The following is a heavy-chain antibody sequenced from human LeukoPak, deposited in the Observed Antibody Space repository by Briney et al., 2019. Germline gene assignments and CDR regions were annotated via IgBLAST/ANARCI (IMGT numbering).Heavy chain of an antibody. D-gene: IGHD3/OR15-3a*01. J-gene: IGHJ5*02. CDR3: ARTRTDYYLNWSDP. V-gene: IGHV3-74*01. CDR2: INSDGSDT. Sequence: QPGGSLRLSCAASGFTFSSDWMHWVRQAPGKGLVWVSRINSDGSDTNYADSVKGRFTISRDNAKNMLYLQMNSLRVDDTAVYYCARTRTDYYLNWSDPWGQGTLVTVSS. CDR1: GFTFSSDW.